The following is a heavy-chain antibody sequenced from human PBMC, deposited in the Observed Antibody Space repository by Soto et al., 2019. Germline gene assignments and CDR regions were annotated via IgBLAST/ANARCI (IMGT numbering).Heavy chain of an antibody. Sequence: EVQLLESGGGLVQPGGSLRLSCAASGFTFSSYAMSWVRQAPGKGLEWVSAISGSGGSTYYADSVKGRFTISRDNSKNTLYLQMNSLRAEDTAVYYCAKDGPLDIVDTITWDYWGQGTLVTVSS. V-gene: IGHV3-23*01. CDR2: ISGSGGST. D-gene: IGHD5-12*01. CDR3: AKDGPLDIVDTITWDY. J-gene: IGHJ4*02. CDR1: GFTFSSYA.